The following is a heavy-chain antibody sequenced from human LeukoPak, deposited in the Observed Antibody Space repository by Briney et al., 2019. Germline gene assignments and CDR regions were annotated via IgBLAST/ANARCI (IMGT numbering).Heavy chain of an antibody. D-gene: IGHD1-1*01. J-gene: IGHJ6*03. CDR2: ISAYNGNT. CDR3: ARDGAERPHYMDV. V-gene: IGHV1-18*01. CDR1: GGTFSSYA. Sequence: GASVKVSCKASGGTFSSYAISWVRQAPGQGLEWMGWISAYNGNTNYAQGFQGRVTMTTDTSTTTAYMELRGLTSDDTAIYYCARDGAERPHYMDVWGKGTTVTVSS.